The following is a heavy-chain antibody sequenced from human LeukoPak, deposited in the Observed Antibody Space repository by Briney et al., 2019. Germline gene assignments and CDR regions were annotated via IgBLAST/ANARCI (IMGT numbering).Heavy chain of an antibody. V-gene: IGHV1-69*05. Sequence: ASVTVSFKASGGTFSSYAISWVRQAPGQGLEWMGGIIPIFGTANYAQKFQGRVKITTEESTSTAYMELSSLRSEDTAVYYCARSSGYDYRLDYWGQGTLVTVSS. D-gene: IGHD5-12*01. J-gene: IGHJ4*02. CDR3: ARSSGYDYRLDY. CDR1: GGTFSSYA. CDR2: IIPIFGTA.